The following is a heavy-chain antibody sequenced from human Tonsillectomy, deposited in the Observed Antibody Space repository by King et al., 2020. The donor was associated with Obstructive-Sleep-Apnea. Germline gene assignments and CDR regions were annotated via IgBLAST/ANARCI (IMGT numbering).Heavy chain of an antibody. CDR1: GFTFSTYG. V-gene: IGHV3-30*03. CDR2: ISYDGSNK. D-gene: IGHD6-13*01. CDR3: ARASGYSSSWFNRNLDY. Sequence: VQLVESGGGVVQPGRSLRLSCAASGFTFSTYGMHWVRQAPGKGLEWVTLISYDGSNKYYADSVKGRFTISRDNSKNTLYLQMNSLRAEDTAVYYCARASGYSSSWFNRNLDYWGQGTLVTVSS. J-gene: IGHJ4*02.